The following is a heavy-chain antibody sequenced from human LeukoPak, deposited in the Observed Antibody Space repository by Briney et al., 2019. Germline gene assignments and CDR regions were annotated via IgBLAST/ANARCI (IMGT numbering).Heavy chain of an antibody. CDR2: ISSSSSTI. D-gene: IGHD1-26*01. J-gene: IGHJ4*02. CDR1: GFSFNNYA. Sequence: GGSLRLSCSASGFSFNNYAMSWIRQAPGKGLEWVSYISSSSSTIYYADSVKGRFTISRDNAKNSLYLQMNSLRAEDTAVYYCARDREGDYWGQGTLVTVSS. CDR3: ARDREGDY. V-gene: IGHV3-48*01.